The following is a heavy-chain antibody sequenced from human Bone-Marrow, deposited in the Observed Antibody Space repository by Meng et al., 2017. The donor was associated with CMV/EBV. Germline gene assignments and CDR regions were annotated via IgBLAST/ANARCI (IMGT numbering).Heavy chain of an antibody. Sequence: GGSLRLSCAASGFTFSSYWMSWVRQAPGKGLEWVSAISGSGGSTYYADSVKGRFTISRDNSKNTLYLQMNSLRAEDTAVYYCARGGARYGTTDAFDVWGQGTMVTVSS. CDR2: ISGSGGST. CDR3: ARGGARYGTTDAFDV. D-gene: IGHD1-7*01. V-gene: IGHV3-23*01. J-gene: IGHJ3*01. CDR1: GFTFSSYW.